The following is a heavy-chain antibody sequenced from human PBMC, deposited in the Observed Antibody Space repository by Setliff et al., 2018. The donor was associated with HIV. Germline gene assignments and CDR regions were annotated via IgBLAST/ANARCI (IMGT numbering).Heavy chain of an antibody. CDR1: GGSFSNYR. V-gene: IGHV4-4*07. CDR3: ARDRHYSGLGSYGP. Sequence: SETMSLTCTIFGGSFSNYRWSWIRQPAGRGLEWIGRIYRSGTTDYKPSLKSRVSMSLDTSRNQFSLKLTSVTAEDTAVYYCARDRHYSGLGSYGPWGPGILVTVSS. CDR2: IYRSGTT. D-gene: IGHD3-10*01. J-gene: IGHJ5*02.